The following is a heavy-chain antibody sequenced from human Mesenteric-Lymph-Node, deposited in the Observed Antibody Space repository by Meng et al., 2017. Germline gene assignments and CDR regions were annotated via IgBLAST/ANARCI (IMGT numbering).Heavy chain of an antibody. D-gene: IGHD1-1*01. V-gene: IGHV3-66*02. Sequence: GESLKISCAASGFTVSSNYMSWVRQAPGKGLEWVSVIYSGGSTYYADSVKGRFTISRDNSKNTLYLQMNSLRAEDTAVYYCASWNDIRNYWGQGTLVTVSS. CDR2: IYSGGST. CDR3: ASWNDIRNY. J-gene: IGHJ4*02. CDR1: GFTVSSNY.